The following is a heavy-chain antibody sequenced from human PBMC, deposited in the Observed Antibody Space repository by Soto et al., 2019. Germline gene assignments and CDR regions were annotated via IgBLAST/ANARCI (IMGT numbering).Heavy chain of an antibody. J-gene: IGHJ3*02. CDR1: GYTFTDYF. CDR2: MNPNSGNT. CDR3: ARERVHAFDI. Sequence: ASVKVSCKASGYTFTDYFLHWVRQATGQGLEWMGWMNPNSGNTGYAQKFQGRVTMTRNTSISTAYMELSSLRSEDTAIYYCARERVHAFDIWGQGTMVTVS. V-gene: IGHV1-8*02.